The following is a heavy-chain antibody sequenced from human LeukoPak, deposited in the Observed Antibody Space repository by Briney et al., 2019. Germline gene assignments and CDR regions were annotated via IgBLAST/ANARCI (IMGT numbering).Heavy chain of an antibody. CDR1: GGSISSSSYY. D-gene: IGHD5-18*01. V-gene: IGHV4-39*07. J-gene: IGHJ4*02. CDR2: IYYSGST. CDR3: ARVSPHRDTAMAPDY. Sequence: SETLSLTCTVSGGSISSSSYYWGWIRQPPGKGLEWIGSIYYSGSTYYNPSLKSRVTISVDTSKNQFSLKLSSVTAADTAVYYCARVSPHRDTAMAPDYWGQGTLVTVSS.